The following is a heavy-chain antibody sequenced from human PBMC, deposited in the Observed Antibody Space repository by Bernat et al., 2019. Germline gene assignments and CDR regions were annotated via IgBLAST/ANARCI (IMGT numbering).Heavy chain of an antibody. CDR2: INPSGGST. D-gene: IGHD2-21*02. CDR1: GYTFTSYY. CDR3: ARDQAYCGGDCHWREGYCYYYGMDV. V-gene: IGHV1-46*01. J-gene: IGHJ6*02. Sequence: QVQLVQSGAEVKKPGASVKVSCKASGYTFTSYYMHWVRQAPGQGLEWMGIINPSGGSTSYAQKFQGRVTMTRDTSTSTVYMELSSLRSEDTAVYYCARDQAYCGGDCHWREGYCYYYGMDVWGQGTTVTVSS.